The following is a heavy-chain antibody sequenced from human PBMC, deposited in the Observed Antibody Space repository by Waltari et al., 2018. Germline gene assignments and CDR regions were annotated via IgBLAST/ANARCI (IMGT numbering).Heavy chain of an antibody. V-gene: IGHV3-23*01. CDR1: GFDFNFYA. CDR2: ISDNGDAT. J-gene: IGHJ1*01. Sequence: VQPGESLRLSCAVSGFDFNFYAMAWVRLAPGKGPEWVATISDNGDATYYADSVKGQFTISRDNPRNIVFLQMRNLRVDDTAVYYCAKDRWRRAVVTSLSSWGRGTQVTVSS. D-gene: IGHD3-3*01. CDR3: AKDRWRRAVVTSLSS.